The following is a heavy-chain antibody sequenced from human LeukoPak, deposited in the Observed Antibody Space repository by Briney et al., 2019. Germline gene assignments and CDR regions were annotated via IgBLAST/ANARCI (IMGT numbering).Heavy chain of an antibody. CDR3: AEGRHSSSGMFDY. CDR2: ISYDGTHK. CDR1: RFTFSDYA. V-gene: IGHV3-30*04. J-gene: IGHJ4*02. Sequence: PGGSLRLSCAASRFTFSDYAMHWVRQAPGKGLEWVALISYDGTHKYYADSVKGRFTISRDNSKNTLYLQMSSLRVEDTAVYYCAEGRHSSSGMFDYWGQGTLVTVSS. D-gene: IGHD1-26*01.